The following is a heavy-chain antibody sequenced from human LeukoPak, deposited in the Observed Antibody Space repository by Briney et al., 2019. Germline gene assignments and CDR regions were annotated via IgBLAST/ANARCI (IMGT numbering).Heavy chain of an antibody. CDR3: ARLGKYYYGSEG. CDR1: GGSFSGYY. V-gene: IGHV4-34*01. Sequence: PSETLSLTCAVYGGSFSGYYWSWIRQPPGKGLEWIGEINHSGSTNYNPSLKSRVTISVDTSKNQFSLKLSSVTAADTAVYYCARLGKYYYGSEGWGQGTLVTVSS. CDR2: INHSGST. J-gene: IGHJ4*02. D-gene: IGHD3-10*01.